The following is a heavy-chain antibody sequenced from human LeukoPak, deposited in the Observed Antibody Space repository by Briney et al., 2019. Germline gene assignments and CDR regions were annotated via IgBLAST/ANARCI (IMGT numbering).Heavy chain of an antibody. D-gene: IGHD3-10*01. CDR2: IYYSAST. J-gene: IGHJ4*02. CDR1: GGSVSSSSYY. Sequence: PSETLSLTCTVSGGSVSSSSYYWGWVRQPPGKGLEWIGSIYYSASTYYNPSLKSRVTISVDTSKNQFSLKLSSVTAADTAVYYCARVDFGSGSPFDYWGQGTLVTVPS. CDR3: ARVDFGSGSPFDY. V-gene: IGHV4-39*07.